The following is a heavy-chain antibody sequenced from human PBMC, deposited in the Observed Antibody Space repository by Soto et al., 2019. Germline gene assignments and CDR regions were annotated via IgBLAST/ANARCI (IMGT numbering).Heavy chain of an antibody. CDR1: GYTFIDYY. V-gene: IGHV1-2*04. D-gene: IGHD2-15*01. CDR2: INPNSGGT. CDR3: ARDLLPYCSGGSCYREGAFHI. Sequence: QVQLVQSGAEVKPPGASVKVSCKTSGYTFIDYYMHWVRQAPGQGLEWMGWINPNSGGTNYAQKFQGWVTMTRDTSISTAYMELRRLRSDDTAVYFCARDLLPYCSGGSCYREGAFHIWGQGTMVTVSS. J-gene: IGHJ3*02.